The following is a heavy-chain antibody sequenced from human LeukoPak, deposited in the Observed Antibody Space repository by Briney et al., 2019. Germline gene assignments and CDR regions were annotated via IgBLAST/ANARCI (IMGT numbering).Heavy chain of an antibody. J-gene: IGHJ3*02. Sequence: PGGSLRLSCAASGFTFDDYAMHWVRQAPGKGLEWVSGISWNSGSIGYADSVKGRFTISRDNAKNSLYLQMNSLRAEDTALYYCAKDNLQRGERLDAFDIWGQGTMVTVSS. V-gene: IGHV3-9*01. CDR1: GFTFDDYA. CDR2: ISWNSGSI. CDR3: AKDNLQRGERLDAFDI. D-gene: IGHD2-21*02.